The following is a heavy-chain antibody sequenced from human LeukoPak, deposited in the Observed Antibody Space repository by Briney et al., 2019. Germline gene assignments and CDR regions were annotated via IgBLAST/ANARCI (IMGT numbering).Heavy chain of an antibody. Sequence: GGSLRLSCAASGFTFSSYSMNWVRQAPGKGLEWVSSISSSSSYIYYADSVKGRFTISRDNAKNSLYLQMNSLRAEDTAVYYCARDGEFGYSYGVYWGQGTLVTVSS. J-gene: IGHJ4*02. CDR3: ARDGEFGYSYGVY. CDR1: GFTFSSYS. V-gene: IGHV3-21*01. CDR2: ISSSSSYI. D-gene: IGHD5-18*01.